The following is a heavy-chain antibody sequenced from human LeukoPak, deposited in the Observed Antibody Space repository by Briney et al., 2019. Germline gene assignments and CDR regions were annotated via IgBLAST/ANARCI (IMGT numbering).Heavy chain of an antibody. V-gene: IGHV1-2*02. J-gene: IGHJ6*03. CDR1: GYTFTGYY. Sequence: ASVKVSCKASGYTFTGYYMHWVRQAPGQGLEWMGWINPNSGGTNYAQKFQGRVTMTRDTSISTAYMELSRLRSDDMAVYYCARGEPTVYYYYYMDVWGKGTTVTVSS. CDR3: ARGEPTVYYYYYMDV. CDR2: INPNSGGT. D-gene: IGHD4-17*01.